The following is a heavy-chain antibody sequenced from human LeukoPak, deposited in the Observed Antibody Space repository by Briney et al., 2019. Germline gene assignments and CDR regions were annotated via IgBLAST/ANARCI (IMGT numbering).Heavy chain of an antibody. D-gene: IGHD2-2*01. CDR1: GFTFSSYA. V-gene: IGHV3-21*01. CDR2: ISSSGGSI. Sequence: GGSLRLSCAASGFTFSSYAMSWVRQAPGKGLEWVSVISSSGGSIYYADSVKGRFTISRDNAKNSLYLQMNSLRAEDTAVYYCARDGVGTSCLGWGQGTLVTVSS. CDR3: ARDGVGTSCLG. J-gene: IGHJ4*02.